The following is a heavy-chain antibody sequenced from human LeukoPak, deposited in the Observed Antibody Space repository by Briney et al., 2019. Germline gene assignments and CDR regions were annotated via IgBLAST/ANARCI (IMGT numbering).Heavy chain of an antibody. V-gene: IGHV3-48*03. CDR3: ARGAAAGTDYFDY. D-gene: IGHD6-13*01. J-gene: IGHJ4*02. Sequence: GGSPRLSCAASGFTFSSYEMNWVRQAPGQGLEWVSYISSSGSTIYYADSVKGRFTISRDNAKNSLYLQMNSLRAEDTAVYYCARGAAAGTDYFDYWGQGALVTVSS. CDR2: ISSSGSTI. CDR1: GFTFSSYE.